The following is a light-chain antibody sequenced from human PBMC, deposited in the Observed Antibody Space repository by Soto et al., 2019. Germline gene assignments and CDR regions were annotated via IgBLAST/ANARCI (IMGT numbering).Light chain of an antibody. Sequence: QSALTQPASASGSPGQSITISCTGTSSDIGAYNYVSWYQQHPGKAPKLMIYEVTNRPSGISNRFSGSRSGNTASLSISGLQAEDEADYYCSSFSSAIAFVFGTGTKLTLL. CDR2: EVT. V-gene: IGLV2-14*01. CDR3: SSFSSAIAFV. CDR1: SSDIGAYNY. J-gene: IGLJ1*01.